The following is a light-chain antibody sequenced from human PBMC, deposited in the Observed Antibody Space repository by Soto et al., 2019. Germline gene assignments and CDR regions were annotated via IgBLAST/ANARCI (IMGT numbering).Light chain of an antibody. CDR2: KNN. V-gene: IGLV3-16*01. Sequence: SYELTQPPSVSVSLGQMARITCSGEALPKKYAYWHQQKPGQSPVAVIYKNNQRPSGIPERFSGSSSGTMVTLTISGVQAEDEADYYCLSTDSSGTMWVFGGGTQLTVL. J-gene: IGLJ2*01. CDR3: LSTDSSGTMWV. CDR1: ALPKKY.